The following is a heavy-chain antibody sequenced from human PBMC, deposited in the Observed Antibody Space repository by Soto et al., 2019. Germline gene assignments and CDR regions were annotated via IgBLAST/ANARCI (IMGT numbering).Heavy chain of an antibody. CDR3: ARGAGSRTSPGMDV. J-gene: IGHJ6*02. CDR1: GGTFSSYA. CDR2: IIPIFGTA. D-gene: IGHD1-26*01. V-gene: IGHV1-69*13. Sequence: SVKVSCKASGGTFSSYAISWVRQAPGQGLEWMGGIIPIFGTANCAQKFQGRVTITADESTSTAYMELSSLRSEDTAVYYCARGAGSRTSPGMDVWGQGTTVTVSS.